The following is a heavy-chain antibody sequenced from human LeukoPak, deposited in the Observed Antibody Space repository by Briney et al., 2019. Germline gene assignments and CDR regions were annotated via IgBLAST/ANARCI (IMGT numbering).Heavy chain of an antibody. D-gene: IGHD3-22*01. CDR1: GGSFSGYY. J-gene: IGHJ6*03. CDR3: ARYVYDSSGYYYYYYYMDV. V-gene: IGHV4-34*01. Sequence: SETLSLTCAVYGGSFSGYYWSWIRQPPGKGLEWIGEINHSGSSNYNPSLKSRVTISVETSKNQFSLKLSSVTAADTVVYYCARYVYDSSGYYYYYYYMDVWGKGTTVTVSS. CDR2: INHSGSS.